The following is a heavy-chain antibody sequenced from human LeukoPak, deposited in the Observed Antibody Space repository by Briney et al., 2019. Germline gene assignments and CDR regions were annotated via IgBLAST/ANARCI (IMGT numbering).Heavy chain of an antibody. V-gene: IGHV3-23*01. J-gene: IGHJ4*02. CDR3: AKAENGLDY. CDR2: ITGSGGST. CDR1: GFTFSSSV. D-gene: IGHD2-8*01. Sequence: GGSLILSCAASGFTFSSSVMSWVRQAPGKGLEWVSSITGSGGSTYYADSVKGRFSISRDNSKNTLYLQMNSLRAEDTAVYYCAKAENGLDYWGQGTLVTVSS.